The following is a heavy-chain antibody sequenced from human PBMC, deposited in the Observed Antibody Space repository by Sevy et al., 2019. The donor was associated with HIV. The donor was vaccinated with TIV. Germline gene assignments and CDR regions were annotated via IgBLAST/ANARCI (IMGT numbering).Heavy chain of an antibody. CDR3: ARENYDGCTSLGSFDL. D-gene: IGHD3-10*01. J-gene: IGHJ3*01. CDR2: ISANGGVR. Sequence: GGSLRLSCAASGFIFSNYAMTWVRQAPGRGLEWVAIISANGGVRYYADSVKGRFTISRDNSDNTLSLQMNSLRTEESALYYCARENYDGCTSLGSFDLWGQGTMVTVSS. V-gene: IGHV3-30*04. CDR1: GFIFSNYA.